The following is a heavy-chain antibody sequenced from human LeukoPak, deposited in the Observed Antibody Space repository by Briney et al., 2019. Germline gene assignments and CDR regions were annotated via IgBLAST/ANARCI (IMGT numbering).Heavy chain of an antibody. J-gene: IGHJ4*02. V-gene: IGHV4-4*02. CDR2: IYHSGST. CDR3: GWPDSYGNFDE. CDR1: GGSISSSNW. Sequence: SGTLSLTCAVSGGSISSSNWWSCVRQPPGKGLEWIGEIYHSGSTNYKPSLKSRVTISVDKSKNQFSLKLNSVTAADTAVYYCGWPDSYGNFDEWGQGTLVTVPS. D-gene: IGHD5-18*01.